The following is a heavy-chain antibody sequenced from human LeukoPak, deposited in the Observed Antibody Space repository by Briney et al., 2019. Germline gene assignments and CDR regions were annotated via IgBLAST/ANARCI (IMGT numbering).Heavy chain of an antibody. CDR1: GCTFTTYA. CDR3: ATTPRDSTGYSYAAPSGN. Sequence: ASVKVSCKASGCTFTTYAITGVRQAAGQGVEGMGWISAYNGNTNYAQKLQGRVTMNTETSTQEAYMDLRSLRADDAAVYDWATTPRDSTGYSYAAPSGNWGQGTLVTVSS. D-gene: IGHD3-22*01. V-gene: IGHV1-18*01. CDR2: ISAYNGNT. J-gene: IGHJ4*01.